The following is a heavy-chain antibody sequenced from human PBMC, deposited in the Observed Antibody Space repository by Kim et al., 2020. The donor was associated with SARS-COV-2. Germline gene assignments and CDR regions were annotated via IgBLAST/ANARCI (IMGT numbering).Heavy chain of an antibody. CDR2: IYYSGST. Sequence: SETLSLTCTVSGGSISSSSYYWGWIRQPPGKGLEWIGSIYYSGSTYYNPSLKSRVTISVDTSKNQFSLKLSSVTAADTAVYYCASRREYYGSGSFDPWGQGTQITVSS. D-gene: IGHD3-10*01. CDR3: ASRREYYGSGSFDP. CDR1: GGSISSSSYY. J-gene: IGHJ5*02. V-gene: IGHV4-39*07.